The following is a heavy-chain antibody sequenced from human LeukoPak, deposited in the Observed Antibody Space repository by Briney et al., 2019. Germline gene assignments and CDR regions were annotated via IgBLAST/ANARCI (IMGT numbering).Heavy chain of an antibody. CDR1: GFTFSSYA. V-gene: IGHV3-7*01. CDR2: IKQDGSEK. D-gene: IGHD6-13*01. CDR3: ATSRTFDY. Sequence: PGGSLRLSCAASGFTFSSYAMHWVRQAPGKGLEWVANIKQDGSEKYYVDSVKGRFTISRDNAKNSLYLQMNSLRAEDTAVYYCATSRTFDYWGQGTLVTVSS. J-gene: IGHJ4*02.